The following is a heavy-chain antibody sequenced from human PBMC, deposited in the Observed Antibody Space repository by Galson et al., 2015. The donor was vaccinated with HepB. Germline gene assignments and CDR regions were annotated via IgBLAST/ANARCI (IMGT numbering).Heavy chain of an antibody. CDR1: GFSLSTNGVG. CDR3: ARTGGGNYYNYYYYYMDV. Sequence: PALVKPTQTLTLTCTFSGFSLSTNGVGVGWIRQPPGKALEWLAHIFANDEKSYSTSLKSRLTISKDTSKSQVVLTMTNMDPVDTATYYCARTGGGNYYNYYYYYMDVWGKGTTVTVSS. J-gene: IGHJ6*03. CDR2: IFANDEK. V-gene: IGHV2-26*01. D-gene: IGHD1-26*01.